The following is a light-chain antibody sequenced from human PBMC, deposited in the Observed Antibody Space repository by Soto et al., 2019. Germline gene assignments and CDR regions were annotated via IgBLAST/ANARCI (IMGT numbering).Light chain of an antibody. V-gene: IGLV2-14*03. J-gene: IGLJ1*01. CDR3: NSYTTSSTLV. CDR2: DVS. Sequence: QSALTQPASVSGSPGQSITISCTGTSSDVGTYKYVSWYQQHPGKAPKLMIYDVSNRPSGVSNRFSGSKSGNTASLTISGLQADDEADYYCNSYTTSSTLVFGTGTKVTGL. CDR1: SSDVGTYKY.